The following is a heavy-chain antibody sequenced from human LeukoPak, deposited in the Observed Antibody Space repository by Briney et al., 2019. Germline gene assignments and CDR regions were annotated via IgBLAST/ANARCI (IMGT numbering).Heavy chain of an antibody. CDR3: AKLSGSSCYSPGGY. J-gene: IGHJ4*02. CDR1: GFTFTTYG. V-gene: IGHV3-23*01. Sequence: PGGSLRLSCAASGFTFTTYGMSWVRQAPGKGLEWVSVISDSGGSTYYADSVKGRFTISRDNSKNTLYLQMNSLRADDTAVYYCAKLSGSSCYSPGGYWGQGTLVTVSS. D-gene: IGHD2-15*01. CDR2: ISDSGGST.